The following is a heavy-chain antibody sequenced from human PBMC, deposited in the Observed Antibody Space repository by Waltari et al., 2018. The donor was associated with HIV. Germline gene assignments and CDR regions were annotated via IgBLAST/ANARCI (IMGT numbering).Heavy chain of an antibody. D-gene: IGHD2-2*01. CDR2: IYYSGST. CDR3: ARDPRPDPRTRWAGRAISGMDV. CDR1: GGSISSSSYY. V-gene: IGHV4-39*07. Sequence: QLQLQESGPGLVKPSETLSLTCTVSGGSISSSSYYWGWIRQPPGKGLEWIGSIYYSGSTYYNPSLKSRVTISVDTSKNQFSLKLSSVTAADTAVYYCARDPRPDPRTRWAGRAISGMDVWGQGTTVTVSS. J-gene: IGHJ6*02.